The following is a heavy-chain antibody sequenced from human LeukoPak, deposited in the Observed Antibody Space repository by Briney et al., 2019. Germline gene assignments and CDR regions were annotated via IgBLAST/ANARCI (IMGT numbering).Heavy chain of an antibody. CDR3: ARACPDYGGKRYYYYYMDV. V-gene: IGHV1-18*01. CDR1: GYTFTSYG. Sequence: GASVKVSCKASGYTFTSYGISWVRQAPGQGLEWRGWISAYNGNTNDAQKLQGRVTMTTDTSTSTAHMELRSLRSADTAVYYCARACPDYGGKRYYYYYMDVWGKGATVTVSS. J-gene: IGHJ6*03. CDR2: ISAYNGNT. D-gene: IGHD4-23*01.